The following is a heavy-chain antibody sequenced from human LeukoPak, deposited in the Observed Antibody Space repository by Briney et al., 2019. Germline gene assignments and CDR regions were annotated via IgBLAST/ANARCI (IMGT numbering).Heavy chain of an antibody. J-gene: IGHJ5*02. D-gene: IGHD3-22*01. CDR1: GYTFTNYY. V-gene: IGHV1-46*01. CDR3: ARHPSNYYDSSGYFGCFDP. CDR2: INPSGGGT. Sequence: ASVKVSCKASGYTFTNYYMHRVRQAPGQGLEWMGIINPSGGGTTYAQKFQGRVSMTRDTSTSTFYMDLSSLRSEDTAVYYCARHPSNYYDSSGYFGCFDPWGQGTLVTVSS.